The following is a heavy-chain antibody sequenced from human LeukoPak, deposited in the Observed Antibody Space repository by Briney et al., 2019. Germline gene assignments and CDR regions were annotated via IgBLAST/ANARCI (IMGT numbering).Heavy chain of an antibody. V-gene: IGHV1-2*02. Sequence: DSVKVSCKASGYTMTGYSFHWVRQAPGQGLEWMGWIKPNSGDTNYAHKFQGRVTMTRDTSISTVYMELSRLRSDDTAVYYCGSGSYYYYYMDVWGRGTTVTVSS. CDR2: IKPNSGDT. CDR1: GYTMTGYS. J-gene: IGHJ6*03. D-gene: IGHD2-15*01. CDR3: GSGSYYYYYMDV.